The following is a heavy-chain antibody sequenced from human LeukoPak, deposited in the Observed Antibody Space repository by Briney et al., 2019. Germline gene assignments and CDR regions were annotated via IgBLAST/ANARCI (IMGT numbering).Heavy chain of an antibody. J-gene: IGHJ6*03. Sequence: GGSLRLSCAASGFTFSSYAMHWVRQAPGKGLEWVAFIWYDGSIKYYADSVKGRFTISRDNSKNTLYLQINSLRAEDTAVYYCARDENYMDVWGKGTTVTVSS. V-gene: IGHV3-33*01. CDR3: ARDENYMDV. CDR2: IWYDGSIK. CDR1: GFTFSSYA.